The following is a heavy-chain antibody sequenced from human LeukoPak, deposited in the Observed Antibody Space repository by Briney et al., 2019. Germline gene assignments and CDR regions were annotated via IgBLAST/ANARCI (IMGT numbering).Heavy chain of an antibody. CDR2: INTNYGGT. J-gene: IGHJ4*02. CDR3: AKDSAVWGSFNYFDY. D-gene: IGHD3-16*01. CDR1: GYTFTGYY. V-gene: IGHV1-2*02. Sequence: GASVKVSCKASGYTFTGYYMHWVRQAPGQGPEWMGWINTNYGGTTYAQKFQGRVTMTRDTSISTAYMELSRLRYDDTAVYYCAKDSAVWGSFNYFDYWGQGTLVTVSS.